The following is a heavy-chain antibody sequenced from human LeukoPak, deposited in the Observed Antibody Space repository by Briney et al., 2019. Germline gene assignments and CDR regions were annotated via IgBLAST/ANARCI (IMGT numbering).Heavy chain of an antibody. J-gene: IGHJ5*02. CDR3: ARAPIVGATNWFDP. V-gene: IGHV1-2*06. Sequence: GGSLRLSCAGSGFTFSSYGIHWVRQAPGQGLEWMGRINPNSGGTNYAQKFQGRVTMTRDTSISTAYMELSRLRSDDTAVYYCARAPIVGATNWFDPWGQGTLVTVSS. D-gene: IGHD1-26*01. CDR1: GFTFSSYG. CDR2: INPNSGGT.